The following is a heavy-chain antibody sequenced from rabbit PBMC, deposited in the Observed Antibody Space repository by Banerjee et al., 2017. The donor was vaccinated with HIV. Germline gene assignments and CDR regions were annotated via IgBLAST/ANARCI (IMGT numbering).Heavy chain of an antibody. D-gene: IGHD8-1*01. Sequence: QEQLEESGGDLVKPEGSLTLTCTASGFSFSNRYVMCWVRQAPGKGLEWIACINTSSGNTVYASWAKGRFTISKTSWTTVTLQMTSLTAADTATHFCARDPAGSGYLLDLWGPGTLVTVS. CDR2: INTSSGNT. J-gene: IGHJ6*01. CDR3: ARDPAGSGYLLDL. CDR1: GFSFSNRYV. V-gene: IGHV1S45*01.